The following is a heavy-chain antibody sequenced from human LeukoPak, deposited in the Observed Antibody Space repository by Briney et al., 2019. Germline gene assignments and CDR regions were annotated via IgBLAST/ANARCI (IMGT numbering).Heavy chain of an antibody. V-gene: IGHV3-53*01. CDR2: IYSGGST. CDR3: ASLPPPQGMDV. Sequence: GGSLRLSCAASGFTVSSNYMSWVRQAPGKGLEWVSVIYSGGSTYYADSVKGRFTTSRDNSKNTLYLQMNSLRAEDTAVYYCASLPPPQGMDVWGKGTTVTVSS. J-gene: IGHJ6*04. CDR1: GFTVSSNY. D-gene: IGHD1-14*01.